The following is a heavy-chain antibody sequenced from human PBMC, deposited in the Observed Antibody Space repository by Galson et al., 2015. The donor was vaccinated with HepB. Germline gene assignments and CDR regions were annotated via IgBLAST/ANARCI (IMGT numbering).Heavy chain of an antibody. CDR1: GFTFNNYV. D-gene: IGHD6-13*01. V-gene: IGHV3-23*01. Sequence: LRLSCAASGFTFNNYVMNWVRQSPGKGLEWVSSISGSGGSTYYAGSVKGRFTISRDNSRNTVFLQMNRLKTEDTAVYYCAKNSGSNWFVPYHFDSWGQGTLVTVSS. J-gene: IGHJ4*02. CDR3: AKNSGSNWFVPYHFDS. CDR2: ISGSGGST.